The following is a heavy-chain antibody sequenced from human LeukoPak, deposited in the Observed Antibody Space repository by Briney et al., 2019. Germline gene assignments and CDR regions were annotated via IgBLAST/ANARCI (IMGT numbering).Heavy chain of an antibody. J-gene: IGHJ6*03. CDR1: GGSISSSSYY. CDR2: IYYSGST. V-gene: IGHV4-39*07. Sequence: SETLSLTCTVSGGSISSSSYYWGWIRQPPGKGLEWIGSIYYSGSTYYNPSLKSRVTISVDTSKNQFSLKLSSVTAADTAVYYCARAEGGDGYTKLHYYYYYMDVWGKGTTVTISS. D-gene: IGHD5-24*01. CDR3: ARAEGGDGYTKLHYYYYYMDV.